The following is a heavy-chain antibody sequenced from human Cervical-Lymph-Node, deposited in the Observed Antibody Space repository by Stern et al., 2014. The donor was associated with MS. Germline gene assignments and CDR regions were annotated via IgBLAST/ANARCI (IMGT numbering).Heavy chain of an antibody. CDR2: IIPNLGVP. Sequence: QVQLVESGAEVKKPGSSVRVSCKPSGGTLNSYAISWVRQAPGLGLQWMGRIIPNLGVPYYAPKFQDRVTITANKSTSASYMELSSLTSEDPAISYCAKVEGDYGETDAFDLWGQGTMVTVSS. D-gene: IGHD4-17*01. CDR1: GGTLNSYA. V-gene: IGHV1-69*09. CDR3: AKVEGDYGETDAFDL. J-gene: IGHJ3*01.